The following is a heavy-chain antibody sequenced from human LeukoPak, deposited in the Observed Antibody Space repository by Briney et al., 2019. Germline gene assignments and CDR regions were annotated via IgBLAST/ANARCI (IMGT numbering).Heavy chain of an antibody. CDR1: GFTFSGSA. CDR3: TTLRIYCSGGSCEIDY. Sequence: PGGSLRLSCAASGFTFSGSAMHWVGQASGKGLEWVGRIRSKANSYATAYAASVKGRFTISRDDSKNTAYLQMNSLKTEDTAVYYCTTLRIYCSGGSCEIDYWGQGTLVTVSS. V-gene: IGHV3-73*01. D-gene: IGHD2-15*01. J-gene: IGHJ4*02. CDR2: IRSKANSYAT.